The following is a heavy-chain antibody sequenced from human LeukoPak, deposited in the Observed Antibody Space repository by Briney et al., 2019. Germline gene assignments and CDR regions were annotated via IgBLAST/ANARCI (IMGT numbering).Heavy chain of an antibody. CDR1: GFTLSSYG. V-gene: IGHV3-30*03. CDR3: ARARRGYSGYVPYFDY. Sequence: GGSLRLSCAASGFTLSSYGMHWVRQAPGKGLEWVAVISYDGSNKYYADSVKGRFTISRDNSKNTLYLQMNSLRAEDTAVYYCARARRGYSGYVPYFDYWGQGTLVTVSS. D-gene: IGHD5-12*01. J-gene: IGHJ4*02. CDR2: ISYDGSNK.